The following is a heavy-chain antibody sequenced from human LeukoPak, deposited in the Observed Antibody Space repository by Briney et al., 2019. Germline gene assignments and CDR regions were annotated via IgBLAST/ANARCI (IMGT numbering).Heavy chain of an antibody. CDR2: ISGSGDNT. Sequence: GETLRLSCAASGFTCSSYGMSWVRQAPGKGLEWVSTISGSGDNTYYADSVKGRFTISRDNSQNTLYLQMNSLRAEDTALYYCAKPLIPVAGTLYFDYWGQGTLVTVSS. D-gene: IGHD6-19*01. CDR3: AKPLIPVAGTLYFDY. J-gene: IGHJ4*02. CDR1: GFTCSSYG. V-gene: IGHV3-23*01.